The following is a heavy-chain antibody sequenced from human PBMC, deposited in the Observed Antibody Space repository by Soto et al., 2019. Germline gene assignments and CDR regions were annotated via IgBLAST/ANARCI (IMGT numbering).Heavy chain of an antibody. V-gene: IGHV3-30-3*01. J-gene: IGHJ1*01. Sequence: QVQLVESGGGVVQPGRSLRLSCAASGFTFSSYAMHWVRQAPGKGLEWVAVISYDGSNKYYADSVKGRFTISRDNSKNTMYLQMNCLRAEDTAVYYCARTLGGVVIIVPPDYFQHWGQGTLVTVSS. D-gene: IGHD3-3*01. CDR3: ARTLGGVVIIVPPDYFQH. CDR2: ISYDGSNK. CDR1: GFTFSSYA.